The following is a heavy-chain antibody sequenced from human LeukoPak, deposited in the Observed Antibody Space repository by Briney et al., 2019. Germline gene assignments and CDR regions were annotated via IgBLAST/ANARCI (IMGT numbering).Heavy chain of an antibody. V-gene: IGHV4-31*03. CDR3: ARNVGGQRMSGSYLRFFDY. J-gene: IGHJ4*02. Sequence: SETLSLTCTVSGGSISSGGYYWSWIRQHPGEGLEWIGYIYYSGSTYYNPSLKSRVTISVDTSKNQFSLKLSSVTAADTAVYYCARNVGGQRMSGSYLRFFDYWGQGTLVTVSS. D-gene: IGHD1-26*01. CDR2: IYYSGST. CDR1: GGSISSGGYY.